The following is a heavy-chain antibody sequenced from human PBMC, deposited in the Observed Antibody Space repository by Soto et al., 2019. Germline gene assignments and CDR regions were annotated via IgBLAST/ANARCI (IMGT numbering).Heavy chain of an antibody. J-gene: IGHJ4*02. D-gene: IGHD4-4*01. CDR2: ISSGGGYK. CDR3: VKYLTTVVTG. Sequence: PGGSLRLSXAGSGYTFRTHAMSWVRQAPGKGLEWVSAISSGGGYKHYAASVEGRFTVSRDDSKSTLYLQTNDLRAEDTAVYYCVKYLTTVVTGWGQGSLVTVSS. V-gene: IGHV3-23*01. CDR1: GYTFRTHA.